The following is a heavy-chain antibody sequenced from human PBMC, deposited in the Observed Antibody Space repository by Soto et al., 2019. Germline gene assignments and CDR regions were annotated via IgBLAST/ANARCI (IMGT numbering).Heavy chain of an antibody. V-gene: IGHV3-30*18. CDR3: AKDRSAGSPQGYFDF. CDR2: ISYDGSNK. CDR1: GFTFSSYG. D-gene: IGHD1-1*01. Sequence: QVQLVESGGGVVQPGRSLRLSCAASGFTFSSYGMHWVRQAPGKGLEWVAGISYDGSNKYYADSVKGRFTISRDNSKNTLYLQMNSLRAEDTAVYYCAKDRSAGSPQGYFDFWGQGTPVTVFS. J-gene: IGHJ4*02.